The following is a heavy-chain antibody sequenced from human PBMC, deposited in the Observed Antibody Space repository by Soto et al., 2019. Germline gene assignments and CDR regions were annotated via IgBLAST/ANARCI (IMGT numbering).Heavy chain of an antibody. CDR2: IFYSGNT. Sequence: QVQLQESGPGLVKPSETLSLTCTVSGGSIGRYYWSWIRQSPGKGLEWIGYIFYSGNTKYNSSLDSRDSISLDTSKNQFSLRLTSVTAADTAVYFCARAPRIVGSSTTYWYFDRWGRGALVTVSS. V-gene: IGHV4-59*01. CDR3: ARAPRIVGSSTTYWYFDR. CDR1: GGSIGRYY. D-gene: IGHD1-26*01. J-gene: IGHJ2*01.